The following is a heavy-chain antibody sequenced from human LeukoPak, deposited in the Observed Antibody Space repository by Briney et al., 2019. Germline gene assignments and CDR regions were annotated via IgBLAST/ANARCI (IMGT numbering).Heavy chain of an antibody. J-gene: IGHJ4*02. CDR2: ISDAGSNK. Sequence: GVSLRLSCAASGFTFSSYAMQGVRQAPGKGVVWVAVISDAGSNKYYADSVKGRFTISRDNSKNTLYLQMNSLRAEDTAVYYCARDPSHHYDSGGYYPDYWGQGTLVTVSS. D-gene: IGHD3-22*01. CDR3: ARDPSHHYDSGGYYPDY. CDR1: GFTFSSYA. V-gene: IGHV3-30-3*01.